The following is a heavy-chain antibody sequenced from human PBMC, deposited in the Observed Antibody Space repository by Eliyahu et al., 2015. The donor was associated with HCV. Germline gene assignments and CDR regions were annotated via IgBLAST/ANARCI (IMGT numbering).Heavy chain of an antibody. D-gene: IGHD3-10*01. J-gene: IGHJ3*02. Sequence: QVQLQESGPGLVKPSETLSLTCSVSGGSISNSDWNWIRQPPGKGTGGVWGVEWVLTKPVCFAYNPSLKNRVTMSLDASKNFFSLKLRSVTATDTAVYYCARERAEGSGLAFDIWGQGMMVTVSS. CDR3: ARERAEGSGLAFDI. CDR1: GGSISNSD. V-gene: IGHV4-59*01. CDR2: LTKPVCF.